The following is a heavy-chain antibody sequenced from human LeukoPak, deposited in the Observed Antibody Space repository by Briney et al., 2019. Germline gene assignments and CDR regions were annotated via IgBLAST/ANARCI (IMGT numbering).Heavy chain of an antibody. Sequence: GGSLRLSCAASGFIFSDYEMNWVRQAPGKGLEWVSYISSSGLTITYSDSVTGRFSISRDDAKKSLYLQMNSLRAEATAVSYCATNTLRFLAYHSLDVWGKGTTVTVSS. CDR1: GFIFSDYE. V-gene: IGHV3-48*03. D-gene: IGHD3-3*01. J-gene: IGHJ6*03. CDR2: ISSSGLTI. CDR3: ATNTLRFLAYHSLDV.